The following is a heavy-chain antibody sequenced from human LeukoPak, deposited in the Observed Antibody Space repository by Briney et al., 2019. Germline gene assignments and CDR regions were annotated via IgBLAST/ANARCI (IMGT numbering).Heavy chain of an antibody. D-gene: IGHD2-2*01. CDR1: GLTVSSNY. CDR3: TDGGYCSSTSCYGGMDV. V-gene: IGHV3-53*01. CDR2: LYIGGNT. J-gene: IGHJ6*02. Sequence: PGGSLRLSCAASGLTVSSNYMNWVRQAPGKGLEWVSALYIGGNTYYADSVKGRFTISRDNSKDTLYLQLNSLRAEDTAVYYCTDGGYCSSTSCYGGMDVWGQGTTVTVSS.